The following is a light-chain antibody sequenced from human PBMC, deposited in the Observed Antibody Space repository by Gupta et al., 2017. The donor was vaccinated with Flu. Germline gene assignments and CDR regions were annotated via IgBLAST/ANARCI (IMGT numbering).Light chain of an antibody. CDR2: TTT. V-gene: IGLV7-43*01. J-gene: IGLJ3*02. CDR1: TGAVTSGYY. CDR3: LVYYDGVWV. Sequence: QAVVTQEPSLTVSPGGTITLTCASSTGAVTSGYYPAWFQQRPGQTPRPVVYTTTKRHAWTPARFSGSLLGGKADLTRSGVQPEDEADYYCLVYYDGVWVFGGGTKLTVL.